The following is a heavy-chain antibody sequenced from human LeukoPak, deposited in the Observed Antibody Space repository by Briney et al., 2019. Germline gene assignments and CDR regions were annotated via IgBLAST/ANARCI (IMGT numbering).Heavy chain of an antibody. D-gene: IGHD2-8*02. CDR3: ARSPGGNARTWLDY. V-gene: IGHV1-3*02. J-gene: IGHJ4*02. CDR1: GYTFTNYA. Sequence: ASVKVSCKASGYTFTNYALHWVRQAPGQRLEWMGWTNGATGNTRFSQDFQGRLTITIDTSASTGNMELRSLKSEDTAVYYCARSPGGNARTWLDYWGQGTLVTVSS. CDR2: TNGATGNT.